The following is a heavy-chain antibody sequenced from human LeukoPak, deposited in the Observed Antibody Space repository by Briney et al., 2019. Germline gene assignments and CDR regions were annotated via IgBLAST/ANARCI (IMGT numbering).Heavy chain of an antibody. CDR1: GGSVSSPNC. D-gene: IGHD2-2*01. J-gene: IGHJ5*02. Sequence: PGESLSLTYAVSGGSVSSPNCWRWVRQPPGRGRGRIGEVEHSGRTKYNPALKSRVTISVDKSKNQFSLRLRSVTAADKAVYYCARVHKYCSSSSCYRFDPWGQGTLVTVSS. CDR3: ARVHKYCSSSSCYRFDP. V-gene: IGHV4-4*02. CDR2: VEHSGRT.